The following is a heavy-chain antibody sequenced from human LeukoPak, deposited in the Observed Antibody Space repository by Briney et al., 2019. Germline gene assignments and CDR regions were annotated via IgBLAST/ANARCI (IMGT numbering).Heavy chain of an antibody. CDR2: IYYSGST. J-gene: IGHJ4*02. CDR3: ARGSGSYGFFDL. D-gene: IGHD5-18*01. V-gene: IGHV4-59*13. Sequence: PPETLSLTCSVSGGSLSTYHWSWIRLSPVKGLEWIGYIYYSGSTNYNPSLKSRVSLSVDTFTNQFSLKVRSVTAADTAVYYCARGSGSYGFFDLWGQGALVTVS. CDR1: GGSLSTYH.